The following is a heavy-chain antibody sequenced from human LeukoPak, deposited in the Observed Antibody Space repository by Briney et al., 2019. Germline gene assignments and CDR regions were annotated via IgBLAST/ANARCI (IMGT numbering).Heavy chain of an antibody. J-gene: IGHJ4*02. Sequence: GGSLRLSCAASGFTFSSYEMNWVRQAPGKGLEWVAAISNDGNNKFYADSVKGRFTISRDYPKNTMNLQMNSLRAEDTAVYYCAKGGGSSGRSYYFDYWGQGTLVTVSS. V-gene: IGHV3-30*18. D-gene: IGHD6-19*01. CDR1: GFTFSSYE. CDR3: AKGGGSSGRSYYFDY. CDR2: ISNDGNNK.